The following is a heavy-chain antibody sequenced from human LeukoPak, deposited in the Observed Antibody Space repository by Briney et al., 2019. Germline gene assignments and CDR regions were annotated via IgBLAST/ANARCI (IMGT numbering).Heavy chain of an antibody. V-gene: IGHV3-33*01. CDR3: ASHGGL. CDR2: IWYDGSNK. CDR1: GFSFSSYG. Sequence: GGSLRLSCAASGFSFSSYGMHWVRQAPDKGLEWVAVIWYDGSNKNYADSVKGRFTISRVNSKNMLYLQMNSLRVEDTALYYCASHGGLWGQGTLVTVSS. J-gene: IGHJ4*02. D-gene: IGHD5-12*01.